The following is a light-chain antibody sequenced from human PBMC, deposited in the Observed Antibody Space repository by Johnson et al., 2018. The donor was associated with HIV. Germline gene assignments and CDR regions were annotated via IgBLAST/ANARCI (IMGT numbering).Light chain of an antibody. Sequence: HSVLTQPPSVSAAPGQKVTISCSGSSSNIGNNYVSWYQQLPGTAPKLLIYQNTWRPSWIPDRFSGTTSGASATLATTGLQTGDEADYYCGTWDNSLKAEVFGTGTKVTVL. CDR3: GTWDNSLKAEV. V-gene: IGLV1-51*02. CDR1: SSNIGNNY. J-gene: IGLJ1*01. CDR2: QNT.